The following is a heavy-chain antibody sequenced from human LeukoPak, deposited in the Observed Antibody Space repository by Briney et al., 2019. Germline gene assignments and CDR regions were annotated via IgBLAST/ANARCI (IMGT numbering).Heavy chain of an antibody. Sequence: PGGSLRLSCPASGFTFRSYAMNWVRQAPGKGLEWVSTISGSGGSTYYADSVKGRFTISRDNSKNTLYLQLNSLRAEDTAVYYCAKEISGYSSSWARFDCWGQGTLVTVSS. CDR3: AKEISGYSSSWARFDC. J-gene: IGHJ4*02. V-gene: IGHV3-23*01. CDR2: ISGSGGST. CDR1: GFTFRSYA. D-gene: IGHD6-13*01.